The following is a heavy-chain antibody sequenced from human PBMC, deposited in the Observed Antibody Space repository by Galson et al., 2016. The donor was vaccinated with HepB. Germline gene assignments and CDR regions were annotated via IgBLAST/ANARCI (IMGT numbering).Heavy chain of an antibody. D-gene: IGHD6-13*01. V-gene: IGHV3-13*04. CDR2: IGTLHDS. CDR1: GFTFISYD. CDR3: ARIARGSSYTLGYFDL. J-gene: IGHJ2*01. Sequence: SLRLSCAASGFTFISYDMSWVRQSTGKGLEWVAAIGTLHDSFFPDSVQGRFSISRENVENSLYLQLNRLRDGDTAVYYCARIARGSSYTLGYFDLWGRGTLVTVSS.